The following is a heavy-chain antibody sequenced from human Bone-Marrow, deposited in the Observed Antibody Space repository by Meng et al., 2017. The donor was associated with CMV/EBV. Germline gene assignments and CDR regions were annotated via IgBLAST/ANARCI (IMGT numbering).Heavy chain of an antibody. V-gene: IGHV2-70*20. CDR2: IDWDDDK. D-gene: IGHD3-22*01. J-gene: IGHJ6*02. CDR1: GFSLTTSGMC. Sequence: SGPTLAQPTQTLTLTCTFSGFSLTTSGMCVSWVRQPPGKALEWLALIDWDDDKYYSTSLKTRLTISKDTSKNQVVLTMTNMDPVDTATYYCARIPRYDSSGHYYYYGMDVWGQGTTVAVSS. CDR3: ARIPRYDSSGHYYYYGMDV.